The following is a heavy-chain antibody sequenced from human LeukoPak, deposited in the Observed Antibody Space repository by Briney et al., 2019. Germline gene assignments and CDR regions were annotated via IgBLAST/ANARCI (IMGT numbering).Heavy chain of an antibody. Sequence: PSETLSLTCTLSGYSISSGYYWGWIRQPPGKGLEWTGSVDHSGSTYYNPSLKSRITISLDTSKNQFSLKLSSVTAADTAVYYCARDGEENYFDYWGQGALVTVSS. CDR3: ARDGEENYFDY. CDR2: VDHSGST. D-gene: IGHD3-10*01. CDR1: GYSISSGYY. J-gene: IGHJ4*02. V-gene: IGHV4-38-2*02.